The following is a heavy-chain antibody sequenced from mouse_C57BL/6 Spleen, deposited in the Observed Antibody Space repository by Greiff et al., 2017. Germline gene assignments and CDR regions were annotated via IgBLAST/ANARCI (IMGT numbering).Heavy chain of an antibody. V-gene: IGHV1-82*01. J-gene: IGHJ2*01. CDR3: ARDHYAPYFDY. CDR2: IYPGDGDT. Sequence: QVQLKQSGPELVKPGASVKISCTASGYAFSSSWMNWVQQRPGKGLEWIGRIYPGDGDTNYNGKFKGKATLTADKSSSTAYMQLSSQTSEDSAGYCCARDHYAPYFDYWGQGTTLTVSS. D-gene: IGHD1-1*02. CDR1: GYAFSSSW.